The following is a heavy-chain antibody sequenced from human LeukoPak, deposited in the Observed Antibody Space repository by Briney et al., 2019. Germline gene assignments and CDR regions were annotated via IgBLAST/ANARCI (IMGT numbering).Heavy chain of an antibody. Sequence: ALVKVSCKASGYTFTGYYMHWVRQAPGQGLEWMGWINPNSGGTNYAQKFQGRVTMTRDTSISTAYMELSRLRSDDTAVYYCASDYGDYLEGFDYWGQGTLVTVSS. CDR2: INPNSGGT. D-gene: IGHD4-17*01. CDR1: GYTFTGYY. V-gene: IGHV1-2*02. CDR3: ASDYGDYLEGFDY. J-gene: IGHJ4*02.